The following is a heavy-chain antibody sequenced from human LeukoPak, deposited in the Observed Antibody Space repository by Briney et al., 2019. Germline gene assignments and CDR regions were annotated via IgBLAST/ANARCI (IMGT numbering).Heavy chain of an antibody. Sequence: GGSLRLSCAASGFTFRNYAMSWVRQAPGQGLEWVSAISGSGGSTYYADSVKGRFTISRDNSKNTLYLQMNSLRAEDTAVYYCAKIAAAGPGYWGQGTLVTVSS. J-gene: IGHJ4*02. CDR2: ISGSGGST. V-gene: IGHV3-23*01. CDR3: AKIAAAGPGY. CDR1: GFTFRNYA. D-gene: IGHD6-13*01.